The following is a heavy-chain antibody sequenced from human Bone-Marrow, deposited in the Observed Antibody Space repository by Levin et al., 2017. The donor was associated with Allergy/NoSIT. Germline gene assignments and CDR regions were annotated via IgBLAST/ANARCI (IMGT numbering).Heavy chain of an antibody. CDR2: ISSSSHAI. D-gene: IGHD6-19*01. CDR1: GFTFSIHA. Sequence: GGSLRLSCAASGFTFSIHAMNWVRQAPGKGLEWISYISSSSHAIYYSDSVKGRFTISRDNAKNSLYLQMNSLRDEDTAVYFCAKDIRGSSSGWGFDSWGQGTLVTVSS. CDR3: AKDIRGSSSGWGFDS. V-gene: IGHV3-48*02. J-gene: IGHJ4*02.